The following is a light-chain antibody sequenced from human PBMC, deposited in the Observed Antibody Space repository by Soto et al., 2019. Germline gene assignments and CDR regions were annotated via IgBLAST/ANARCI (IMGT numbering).Light chain of an antibody. Sequence: EIVLTQSPATLSLSPGEGATLSCRASQSINSYLAWYQQKPGQAPRLLIYDASNRATGIPARFSGSGSGTDFTLTISSLQSEDFAIYYCQQYNSYPLTFGGGTKVDIK. V-gene: IGKV3-11*01. CDR2: DAS. CDR3: QQYNSYPLT. CDR1: QSINSY. J-gene: IGKJ4*01.